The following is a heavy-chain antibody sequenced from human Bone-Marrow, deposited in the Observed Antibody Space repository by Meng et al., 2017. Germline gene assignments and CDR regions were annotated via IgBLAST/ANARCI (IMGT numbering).Heavy chain of an antibody. CDR2: IKQDGSEK. CDR3: AREVRGSSGWYWSRVDYFNY. V-gene: IGHV3-7*01. CDR1: GFTFSSYW. Sequence: GESLKISCAASGFTFSSYWMSWVRQAPGKGLEWVANIKQDGSEKYYVDSVKGRFTISRDNAKNSLYLQMNSLRAEDTAVYYCAREVRGSSGWYWSRVDYFNYWGQGTLVTVSS. J-gene: IGHJ4*02. D-gene: IGHD6-19*01.